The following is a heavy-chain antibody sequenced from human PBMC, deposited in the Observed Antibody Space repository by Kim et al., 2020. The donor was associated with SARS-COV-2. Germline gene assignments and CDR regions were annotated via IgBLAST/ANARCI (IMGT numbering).Heavy chain of an antibody. Sequence: VKGRFTISRDNAKNSLYLQMNTLRDEDTALYFCARVGYCSGGSCYGMDVWGQGTTVTVSS. V-gene: IGHV3-48*02. J-gene: IGHJ6*02. D-gene: IGHD2-15*01. CDR3: ARVGYCSGGSCYGMDV.